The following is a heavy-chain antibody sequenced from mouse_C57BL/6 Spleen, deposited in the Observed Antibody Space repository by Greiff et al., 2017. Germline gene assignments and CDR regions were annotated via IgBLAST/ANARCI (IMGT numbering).Heavy chain of an antibody. CDR2: IDPSDSYT. J-gene: IGHJ3*01. V-gene: IGHV1-50*01. CDR3: AGLRGVAY. CDR1: GYTFTSYW. Sequence: QVQLKQSGAELVKPGASVKLSCKASGYTFTSYWMQWVKQRPGQGLEWIGEIDPSDSYTNYNQKFKGKATLTVDTSSSTAYMQLSSLTSEDSAVYYCAGLRGVAYWGQGTLVTVSA. D-gene: IGHD1-1*01.